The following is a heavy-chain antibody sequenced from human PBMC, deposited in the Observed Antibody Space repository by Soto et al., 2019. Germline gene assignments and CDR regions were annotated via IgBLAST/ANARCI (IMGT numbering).Heavy chain of an antibody. V-gene: IGHV3-23*01. D-gene: IGHD6-19*01. CDR3: AKKARYSSGWYGLYYFDY. Sequence: EVQLLESGGGLVQPGGSLRLSCAASGFTFSSYAMSWVRQAPGKGLEWVSAISGSGGSTYYADSVKGRFTISRDNSKNTLYLQMNSLRAEDTAVYYCAKKARYSSGWYGLYYFDYWGQGTLVTVSS. CDR1: GFTFSSYA. CDR2: ISGSGGST. J-gene: IGHJ4*02.